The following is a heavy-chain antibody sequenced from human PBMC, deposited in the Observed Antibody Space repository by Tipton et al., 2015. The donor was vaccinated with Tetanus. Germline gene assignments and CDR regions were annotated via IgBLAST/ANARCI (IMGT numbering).Heavy chain of an antibody. V-gene: IGHV4-34*01. D-gene: IGHD3-10*01. CDR2: DHPSGST. CDR1: GGSFSNYY. CDR3: ARGRLTYYYGSGCRGWFDP. Sequence: TLSLTCAVYGGSFSNYYWSWIRQPPGKGLEWIGEDHPSGSTSYNPSLESRVTISIDTSKNQFSLKLTSLTAADTAVYYRARGRLTYYYGSGCRGWFDPWGQGTPVTVSS. J-gene: IGHJ5*02.